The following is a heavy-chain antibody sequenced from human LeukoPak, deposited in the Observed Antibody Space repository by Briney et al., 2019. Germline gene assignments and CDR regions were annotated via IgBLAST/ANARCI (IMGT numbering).Heavy chain of an antibody. Sequence: GGSLRLSCAASGFTFSSYAMHWVRQAPGKGLEWVAVISYDGSNKYYADSVKGRFTISRDNSKNTLYLQMNSLRAEDTAVYYCARGPTSGSYDYWGQGTLVTVSS. V-gene: IGHV3-30-3*01. CDR3: ARGPTSGSYDY. CDR2: ISYDGSNK. CDR1: GFTFSSYA. D-gene: IGHD1-26*01. J-gene: IGHJ4*02.